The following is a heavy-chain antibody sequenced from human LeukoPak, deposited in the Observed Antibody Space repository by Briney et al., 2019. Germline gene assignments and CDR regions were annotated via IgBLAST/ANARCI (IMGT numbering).Heavy chain of an antibody. J-gene: IGHJ4*02. V-gene: IGHV1-46*01. CDR2: INPSGGST. CDR3: AGEGRDGYNYDY. D-gene: IGHD5-24*01. CDR1: GYTFSSYY. Sequence: ASVKVSCKASGYTFSSYYMHWVRQAPGQGLEWMGIINPSGGSTSYAQKFQGRVTMTRDMSTSTVYMELSSLRSEDTAVYYCAGEGRDGYNYDYWGQGTLVTVSS.